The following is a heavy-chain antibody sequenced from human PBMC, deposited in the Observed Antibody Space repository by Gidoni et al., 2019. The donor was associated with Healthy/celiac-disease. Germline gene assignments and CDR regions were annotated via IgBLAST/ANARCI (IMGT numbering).Heavy chain of an antibody. CDR2: INHSGST. CDR1: GGSFSGSY. D-gene: IGHD3-10*01. V-gene: IGHV4-34*01. Sequence: QVQLQQWGAGLLKPSETLSLTCAVYGGSFSGSYWSWIRQPPGKGLEWIGEINHSGSTNYNPSLKSRVTISVDTSKNQFSLKLSSVTAADTAVYYCARVGTMVRGAHYYGMDVWGQGTTVTVSS. CDR3: ARVGTMVRGAHYYGMDV. J-gene: IGHJ6*02.